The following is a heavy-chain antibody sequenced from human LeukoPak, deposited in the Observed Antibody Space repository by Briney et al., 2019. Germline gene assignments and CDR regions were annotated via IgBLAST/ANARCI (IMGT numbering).Heavy chain of an antibody. CDR2: IYSGGTT. CDR3: AKPTGSKGWFGT. J-gene: IGHJ5*02. Sequence: LETLSLTCTVSGGSISGDTYYWGWVRQPPGKGLEWIGTIYSGGTTYYNPSLKSRVIMSVDASKNQISLRLTSASATDTAMYYCAKPTGSKGWFGTWGQGTLVTVSS. V-gene: IGHV4-39*01. D-gene: IGHD4-17*01. CDR1: GGSISGDTYY.